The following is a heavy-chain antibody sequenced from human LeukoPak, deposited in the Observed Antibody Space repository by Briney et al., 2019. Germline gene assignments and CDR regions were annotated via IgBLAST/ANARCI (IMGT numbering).Heavy chain of an antibody. J-gene: IGHJ6*02. CDR2: IYSSGNT. CDR3: ARCLSYYYYGMDV. V-gene: IGHV4-61*01. D-gene: IGHD5/OR15-5a*01. CDR1: GGSVSSGSYY. Sequence: SETLSLTCTVSGGSVSSGSYYWSWIRQPPGKGLEWIGYIYSSGNTNYNPSLKSRVIISVDTSKNQLSLKLSSVTAADTAVYYCARCLSYYYYGMDVWGQGTTVTVSS.